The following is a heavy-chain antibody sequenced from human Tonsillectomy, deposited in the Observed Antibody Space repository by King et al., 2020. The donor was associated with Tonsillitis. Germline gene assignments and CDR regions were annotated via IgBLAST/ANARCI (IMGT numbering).Heavy chain of an antibody. CDR2: IDWEDDK. Sequence: QVTLKESGPALVKPTQTLTLTCTFSGFSLNTFGVCVNWIRQPPGKALEWLALIDWEDDKYYTTSLKTRLTISKDTSKNQVVLTMTNMDTADTATYYCARISGSYSSQDAFDIWGQGTMVTVSS. D-gene: IGHD6-19*01. CDR3: ARISGSYSSQDAFDI. J-gene: IGHJ3*02. V-gene: IGHV2-70*01. CDR1: GFSLNTFGVC.